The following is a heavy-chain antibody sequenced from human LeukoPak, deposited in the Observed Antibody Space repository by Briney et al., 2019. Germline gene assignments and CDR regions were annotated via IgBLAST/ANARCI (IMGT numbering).Heavy chain of an antibody. D-gene: IGHD3-16*02. CDR3: SRSDTWGGVIAFDAFDI. CDR2: IFYTGAT. J-gene: IGHJ3*02. CDR1: GGSITNYY. V-gene: IGHV4-59*12. Sequence: SETLSLTCSVSGGSITNYYWSWIRQSPGKGLEWIGYIFYTGATNYNPSLNSRVAISLDTSKQQFSLKLSSVTAADSAIYYCSRSDTWGGVIAFDAFDIWGQGTMVTVSS.